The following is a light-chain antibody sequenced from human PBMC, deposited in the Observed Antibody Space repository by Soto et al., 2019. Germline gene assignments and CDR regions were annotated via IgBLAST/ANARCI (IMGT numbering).Light chain of an antibody. J-gene: IGKJ4*01. V-gene: IGKV3-15*01. Sequence: EIVMTQSPATLSVSPGKRATLSCRARQSVGSNLAWYQQKPGQAPRLLIYGASTRATGIPARFSGSGSGAEFTLTISSLQSEDFAVYYCQQCNSWPLTFGGGTKVEIK. CDR3: QQCNSWPLT. CDR2: GAS. CDR1: QSVGSN.